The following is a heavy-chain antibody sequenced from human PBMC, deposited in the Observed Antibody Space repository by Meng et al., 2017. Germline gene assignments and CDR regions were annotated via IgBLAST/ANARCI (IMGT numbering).Heavy chain of an antibody. CDR3: ARLAYYGDYRYYFDY. D-gene: IGHD4-17*01. V-gene: IGHV4-39*07. CDR2: IYYSGST. J-gene: IGHJ4*02. CDR1: GGSISSSSYY. Sequence: SETLSLTCTVSGGSISSSSYYWGWIRQPPGKGLEWIGSIYYSGSTYYNPPLKSRVTISVDTSKNQFSLKLSSVTAADTAVYYCARLAYYGDYRYYFDYWGQGTLVTVSS.